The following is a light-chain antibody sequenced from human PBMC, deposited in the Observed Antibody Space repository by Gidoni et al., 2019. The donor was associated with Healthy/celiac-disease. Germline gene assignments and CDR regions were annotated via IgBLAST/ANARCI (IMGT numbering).Light chain of an antibody. CDR2: DVS. J-gene: IGLJ3*02. CDR3: SSYTSSSTA. Sequence: TISCTGTSSDVGGYNYVSWYQQHPGKAPKLMIYDVSNRPSGDSNRFSGSKSGNTASLTISGLQAEDEADYYFSSYTSSSTAFGGGTNLTVL. V-gene: IGLV2-14*04. CDR1: SSDVGGYNY.